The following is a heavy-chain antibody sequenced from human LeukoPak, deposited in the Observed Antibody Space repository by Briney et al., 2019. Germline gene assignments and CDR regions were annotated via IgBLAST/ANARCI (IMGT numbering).Heavy chain of an antibody. CDR1: GGTFSSYA. J-gene: IGHJ6*03. V-gene: IGHV1-69*01. CDR3: ARSYKATVGSRYSYYYMDV. CDR2: IIPIFGTA. D-gene: IGHD1-14*01. Sequence: SVKVSCKASGGTFSSYAISWVRQAPGQGLEWMGGIIPIFGTANYAQKFQGRVTITADESTSTAYMELSSLRSEDTAVYYCARSYKATVGSRYSYYYMDVWGKGTTVTVSS.